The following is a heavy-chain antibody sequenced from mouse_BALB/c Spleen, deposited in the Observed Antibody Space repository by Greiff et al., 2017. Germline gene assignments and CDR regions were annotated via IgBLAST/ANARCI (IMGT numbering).Heavy chain of an antibody. Sequence: VQLQQSGPGLVKPSQSLSLTCTVTGYSITSDYAWNWIRQFPGNKLEWMGYISYSGSTSYNPSLKSRISITRDTSKNQFFLQLNSVTTEDTATYYCARYGYDAAYWGQGTLVTVSA. V-gene: IGHV3-2*02. J-gene: IGHJ3*01. CDR3: ARYGYDAAY. CDR1: GYSITSDYA. D-gene: IGHD2-2*01. CDR2: ISYSGST.